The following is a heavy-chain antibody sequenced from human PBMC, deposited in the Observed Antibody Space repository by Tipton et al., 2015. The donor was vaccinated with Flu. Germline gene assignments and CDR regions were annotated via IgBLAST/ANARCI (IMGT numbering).Heavy chain of an antibody. Sequence: TLSLTCTVYGGSISSYYWSWIRQPPGKGLEWIGYIYYSGSTNYNPSLKSRVTISVDTSKNQFSLKLSSVTAADTAVYYCARGGYSSCWHDYWGQGTLVTVSS. V-gene: IGHV4-59*12. CDR1: GGSISSYY. D-gene: IGHD6-13*01. CDR2: IYYSGST. J-gene: IGHJ4*02. CDR3: ARGGYSSCWHDY.